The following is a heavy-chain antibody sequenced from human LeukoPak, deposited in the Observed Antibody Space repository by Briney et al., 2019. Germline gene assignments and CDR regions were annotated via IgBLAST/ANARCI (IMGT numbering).Heavy chain of an antibody. D-gene: IGHD6-13*01. CDR1: GGSISSYY. Sequence: PSETLSLTCTVSGGSISSYYWSWLRQPAGKGLEWIGRIYTSGSTNYNPSLKSRVTISVDTSKNPFSLKLSSVTAADTAVYYCARHPASIAAASVHWYFDLWGRDTLVTVSS. CDR3: ARHPASIAAASVHWYFDL. V-gene: IGHV4-4*07. J-gene: IGHJ2*01. CDR2: IYTSGST.